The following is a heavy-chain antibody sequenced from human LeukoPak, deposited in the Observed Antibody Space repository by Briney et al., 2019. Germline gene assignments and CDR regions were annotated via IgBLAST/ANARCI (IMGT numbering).Heavy chain of an antibody. J-gene: IGHJ4*02. CDR2: INQDGSEN. V-gene: IGHV3-7*01. Sequence: GGSLRLSCAASGFTFSSYWMSWVRQAPGKRLEWVANINQDGSENYYVDSVKGRFIISRDNARNSLFLQMNILTAEDTAIYYCVREGAYSTSSPAGYWGQGTLVSVSS. D-gene: IGHD6-6*01. CDR1: GFTFSSYW. CDR3: VREGAYSTSSPAGY.